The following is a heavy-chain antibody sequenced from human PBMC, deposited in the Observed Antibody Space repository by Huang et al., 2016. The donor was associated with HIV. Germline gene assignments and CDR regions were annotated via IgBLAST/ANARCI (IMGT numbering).Heavy chain of an antibody. Sequence: QEQLVESGGGVVQPGGSLRLSCATSGFSVSHYGMHWVRQGPGKGLEWWAFIRFDGGNKHYADSAKGRFTISRDNSKKMLFLEMNSLRGDDTAFYYCATDLGGYSFDYWGQGALVSVSS. D-gene: IGHD2-21*02. CDR1: GFSVSHYG. J-gene: IGHJ4*02. CDR2: IRFDGGNK. CDR3: ATDLGGYSFDY. V-gene: IGHV3-30*02.